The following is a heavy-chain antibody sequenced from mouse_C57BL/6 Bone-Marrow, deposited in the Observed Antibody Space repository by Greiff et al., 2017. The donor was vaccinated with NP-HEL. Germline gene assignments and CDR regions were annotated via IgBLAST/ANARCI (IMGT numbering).Heavy chain of an antibody. CDR2: ISSGSSTI. J-gene: IGHJ4*01. D-gene: IGHD1-1*01. CDR1: GFTFSDYG. Sequence: DVMLVESGGGLVKPGGSLKLSCAASGFTFSDYGMHWVHQAPEKGLEWVAYISSGSSTIYYADTVKGRFTISRDNAKNTLFLQMTSLRSEDTAMYYCARGSSLYAMDYWGQGTSVTVSS. V-gene: IGHV5-17*01. CDR3: ARGSSLYAMDY.